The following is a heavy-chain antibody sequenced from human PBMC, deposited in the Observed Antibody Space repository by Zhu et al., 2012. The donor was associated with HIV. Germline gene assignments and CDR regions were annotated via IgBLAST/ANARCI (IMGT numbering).Heavy chain of an antibody. J-gene: IGHJ3*01. CDR3: ARGRLLYXQKKGILLXV. V-gene: IGHV4-4*07. CDR2: IYTTGST. Sequence: QVQESGPGLVKPSETLSLTCSVSGGLIHSYYWSWIRQPAGKGLEWIGRIYTTGSTNYDPSFKGRVTMSIDKSKNQFSLKVNSVTAADTAVYYCARGRLLYXQKKGILLXVWGQGTKSPSL. CDR1: GGLIHSYY. D-gene: IGHD3-3*01.